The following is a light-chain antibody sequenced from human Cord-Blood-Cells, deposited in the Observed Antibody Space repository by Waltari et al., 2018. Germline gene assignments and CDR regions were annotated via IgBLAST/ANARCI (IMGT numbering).Light chain of an antibody. CDR2: AAS. J-gene: IGKJ4*01. CDR3: QQSYSTLLT. CDR1: QSISSY. Sequence: DIQMTQPPSSLSASVGDRVTITCRASQSISSYLNWYQQKPGKAPKLLIYAASSLQSGVSSRFSGSGSGTDFTLTISSLQPEDFATYYCQQSYSTLLTFGGGTKVEIK. V-gene: IGKV1-39*01.